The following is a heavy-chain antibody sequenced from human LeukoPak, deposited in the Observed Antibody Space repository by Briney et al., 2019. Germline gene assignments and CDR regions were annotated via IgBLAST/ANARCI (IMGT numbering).Heavy chain of an antibody. J-gene: IGHJ4*02. CDR1: GFTFSSYS. CDR3: ARLGYCSSTSCSEPFDY. Sequence: GGSLRLSCAASGFTFSSYSMNWVRQAPGKGLEWVSSISSSSSYIYYADSVKGRFTISRDNAKNSLYLQMNSLRAEDTAVYYCARLGYCSSTSCSEPFDYWGQGTLVTVSP. CDR2: ISSSSSYI. V-gene: IGHV3-21*01. D-gene: IGHD2-2*01.